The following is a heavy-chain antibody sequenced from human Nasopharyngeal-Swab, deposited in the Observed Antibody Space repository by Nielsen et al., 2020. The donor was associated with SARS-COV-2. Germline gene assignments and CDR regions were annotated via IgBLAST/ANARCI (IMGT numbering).Heavy chain of an antibody. J-gene: IGHJ4*02. Sequence: GGSLSLSWAASGFTFSSYGLHWVRQAPGKGLEWVAVIWYDGSNKYYADSVKGRFTISRDNSKNTLYLQMNSLRAEDTAVYYCARDSQERFDYWGQGTLVTVSS. V-gene: IGHV3-33*01. CDR3: ARDSQERFDY. D-gene: IGHD1-1*01. CDR2: IWYDGSNK. CDR1: GFTFSSYG.